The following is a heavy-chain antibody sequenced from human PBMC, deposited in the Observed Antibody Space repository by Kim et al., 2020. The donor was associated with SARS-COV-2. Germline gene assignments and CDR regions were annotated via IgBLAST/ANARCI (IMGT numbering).Heavy chain of an antibody. CDR3: ARESSDSGKFYSYL. J-gene: IGHJ2*01. V-gene: IGHV3-74*01. D-gene: IGHD6-25*01. Sequence: AASVKGRFTISRDNAKNTLYLQVNSIRAEDTAVYYWARESSDSGKFYSYLWGRGTLVTVSS.